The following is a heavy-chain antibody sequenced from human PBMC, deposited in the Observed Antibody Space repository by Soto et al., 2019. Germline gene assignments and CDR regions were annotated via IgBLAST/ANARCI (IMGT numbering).Heavy chain of an antibody. CDR3: ARDPKYCYDSSGRTDAFDI. CDR1: GGTFSSYA. D-gene: IGHD3-22*01. J-gene: IGHJ3*02. CDR2: IIPIFGTA. V-gene: IGHV1-69*13. Sequence: SVKVSCKASGGTFSSYAISWVRQAPGQGLEWMGGIIPIFGTANYAQKFQGRVTITADESTSTAYMELSSLRSEDTAVYYCARDPKYCYDSSGRTDAFDIWGQGTMVTV.